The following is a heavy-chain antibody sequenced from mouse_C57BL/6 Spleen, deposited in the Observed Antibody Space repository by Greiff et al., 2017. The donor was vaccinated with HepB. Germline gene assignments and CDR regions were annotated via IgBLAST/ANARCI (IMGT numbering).Heavy chain of an antibody. J-gene: IGHJ1*03. D-gene: IGHD1-1*01. CDR2: IYPGDGDT. CDR1: GYAFSSYW. CDR3: ARPGSSYEYFDV. Sequence: QVQLQQSGAELVKPGASVKISCKASGYAFSSYWMNWVKQRPGKGLEWIGQIYPGDGDTNYNGKFKGKATLTADKSSSTAYMQLSSLTSEDSAVYFCARPGSSYEYFDVWGTGTTVTVSS. V-gene: IGHV1-80*01.